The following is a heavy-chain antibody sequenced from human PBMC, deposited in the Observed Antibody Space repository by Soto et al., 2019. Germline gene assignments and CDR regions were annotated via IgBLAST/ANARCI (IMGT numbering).Heavy chain of an antibody. CDR1: GFTFSDYY. CDR3: ASLPQQLVDY. J-gene: IGHJ4*01. V-gene: IGHV3-11*06. D-gene: IGHD6-13*01. Sequence: GGSLRLSCAASGFTFSDYYMSWIRQAPGKGLEWVSYISSSSTYTNYADSVKGRFTISRDNAKNSLYLQMNSLRAEDTAIYYCASLPQQLVDYCAHATLVTGSS. CDR2: ISSSSTYT.